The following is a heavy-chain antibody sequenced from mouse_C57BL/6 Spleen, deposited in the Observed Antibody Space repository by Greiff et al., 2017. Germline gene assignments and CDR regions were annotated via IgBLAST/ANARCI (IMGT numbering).Heavy chain of an antibody. Sequence: EVKLMESGGDLVKPGGSLKLSCAASGFTFSSYGMSWVRQTPDKRLEWVATISSGGSYTYYPDSVKGRFTISRDNAKNTLYLQMSSLKSEDTAMYYCARSLLRYLSYWYFDVWGTGTTVTVSS. CDR3: ARSLLRYLSYWYFDV. D-gene: IGHD1-1*01. V-gene: IGHV5-6*01. CDR1: GFTFSSYG. J-gene: IGHJ1*03. CDR2: ISSGGSYT.